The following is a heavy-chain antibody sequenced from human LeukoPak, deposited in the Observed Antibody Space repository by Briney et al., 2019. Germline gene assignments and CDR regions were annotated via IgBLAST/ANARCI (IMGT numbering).Heavy chain of an antibody. CDR1: GYTFTGYY. Sequence: ASVKVSCKASGYTFTGYYMHWVRQAPGQGLEWMGWINPNSGGTNYAQKFQGRVTMTRDTSISTAYMELSRLRSDDTAVYYCARVRSPAAQGNRFDPWGQGTLVTVSS. J-gene: IGHJ5*02. D-gene: IGHD2-2*01. CDR3: ARVRSPAAQGNRFDP. CDR2: INPNSGGT. V-gene: IGHV1-2*02.